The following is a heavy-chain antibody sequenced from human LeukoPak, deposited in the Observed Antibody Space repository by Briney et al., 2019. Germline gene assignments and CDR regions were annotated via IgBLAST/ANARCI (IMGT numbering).Heavy chain of an antibody. CDR2: INNDGSGP. D-gene: IGHD5-18*01. CDR3: VRGPSGYSYGSY. CDR1: GFTFSQYW. J-gene: IGHJ4*02. Sequence: GGSLRLSCAASGFTFSQYWMHWVRQTPGKGLVWVSRINNDGSGPSYADSVKGRFTTSRDNAKNTLYLQMNSLRVEDTAVYYCVRGPSGYSYGSYWGQGTLVTVSS. V-gene: IGHV3-74*01.